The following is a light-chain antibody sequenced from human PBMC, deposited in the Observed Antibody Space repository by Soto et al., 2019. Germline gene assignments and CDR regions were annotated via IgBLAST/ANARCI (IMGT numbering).Light chain of an antibody. V-gene: IGKV3-20*01. Sequence: EIVLTQSPGTLSLSPGERATLSCRASQSVSSGYLLWYQQKPGQAPRLLIYGASSRPAGIPDRFSGSGSGTDFSLTISRLEPEDFAVYYCRAIPFAFGGGTKVEIK. CDR1: QSVSSGY. CDR2: GAS. CDR3: RAIPFA. J-gene: IGKJ4*01.